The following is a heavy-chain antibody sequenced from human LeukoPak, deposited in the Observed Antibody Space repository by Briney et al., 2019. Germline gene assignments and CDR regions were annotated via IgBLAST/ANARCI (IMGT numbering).Heavy chain of an antibody. CDR3: ARDGYRGLAVAGRDAFDI. D-gene: IGHD6-19*01. Sequence: SETLSLTCTVSGGSISSYYWSWIRQPPGKGLEWIGYIFYTGSTNYNPSLKSRVTISVDTSTNQFSLMLNSVTAADTAVYYCARDGYRGLAVAGRDAFDIWGQGTLVAVSS. V-gene: IGHV4-59*01. CDR1: GGSISSYY. CDR2: IFYTGST. J-gene: IGHJ3*02.